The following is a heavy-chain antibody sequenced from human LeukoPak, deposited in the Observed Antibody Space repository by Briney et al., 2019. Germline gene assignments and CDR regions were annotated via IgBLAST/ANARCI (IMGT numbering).Heavy chain of an antibody. D-gene: IGHD3-9*01. Sequence: GGSLRLSCAASGFTFGSYGMHWVRQAPGKGLEWVAVIWYDGSNKYYADSVKGRFTISRDNSKNTLYLQMNSLRAEDTAVYYCAKGLSITISSPYMDVWGKGTTVTVSS. V-gene: IGHV3-33*06. CDR3: AKGLSITISSPYMDV. CDR1: GFTFGSYG. J-gene: IGHJ6*03. CDR2: IWYDGSNK.